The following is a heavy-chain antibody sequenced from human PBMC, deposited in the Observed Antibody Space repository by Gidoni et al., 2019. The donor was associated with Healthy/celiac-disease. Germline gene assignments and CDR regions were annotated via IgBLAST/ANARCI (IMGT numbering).Heavy chain of an antibody. CDR1: GFTFSSHA. J-gene: IGHJ3*02. D-gene: IGHD3-16*02. CDR2: ISGSGGST. Sequence: EVQLLESGGGLVQPGGSLRLSCAASGFTFSSHAMSWVRPAPGKGLEWVSAISGSGGSTYYADSVNGRLTMSRDNSKNTLYLQVNSLRAEDTAGYYCAKDLMITFGGVIVTEAFDIWGQGTMVTVSS. V-gene: IGHV3-23*01. CDR3: AKDLMITFGGVIVTEAFDI.